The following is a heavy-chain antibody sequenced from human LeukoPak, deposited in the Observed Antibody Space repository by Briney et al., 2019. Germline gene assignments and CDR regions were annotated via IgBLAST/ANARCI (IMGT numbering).Heavy chain of an antibody. CDR1: GGTFSSYA. CDR2: IIPIFCTA. D-gene: IGHD3-22*01. CDR3: ARGTMRVVVNDAFDI. Sequence: ASVKVSCKASGGTFSSYAISWVRQAPGQGLEWMGGIIPIFCTANYAQKFQGRVTITTDESTNTAYMELSSLRSEDTAVYYCARGTMRVVVNDAFDIWGQGTMVTVSS. V-gene: IGHV1-69*05. J-gene: IGHJ3*02.